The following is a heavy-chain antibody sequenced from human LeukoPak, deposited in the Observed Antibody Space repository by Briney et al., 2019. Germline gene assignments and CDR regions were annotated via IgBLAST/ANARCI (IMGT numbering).Heavy chain of an antibody. CDR2: IIPIFGTA. CDR1: GGTFSCYA. V-gene: IGHV1-69*06. CDR3: ARVDGSGGMDV. D-gene: IGHD3-10*01. Sequence: ASVKVSCKASGGTFSCYAISWVRRAPGQGLEWMGGIIPIFGTANYAQKFQGRVTITADKSTSTAYMELSSLRSEDTAVYYCARVDGSGGMDVWGKGTTVTVSS. J-gene: IGHJ6*04.